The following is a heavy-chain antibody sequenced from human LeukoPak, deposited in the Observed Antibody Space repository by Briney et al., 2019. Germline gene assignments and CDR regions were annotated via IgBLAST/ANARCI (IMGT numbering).Heavy chain of an antibody. CDR2: ISSSSSYI. D-gene: IGHD5-18*01. V-gene: IGHV3-21*01. Sequence: PGGSLRLSCAASGFTFSSYSMSWVRQAPGKGLEWVSSISSSSSYIYYADSVKGRFTISRDNAKNSLYLQMNSLRAEDTAVYYCASGAAAMADYWGQGTLVTVSS. CDR3: ASGAAAMADY. J-gene: IGHJ4*02. CDR1: GFTFSSYS.